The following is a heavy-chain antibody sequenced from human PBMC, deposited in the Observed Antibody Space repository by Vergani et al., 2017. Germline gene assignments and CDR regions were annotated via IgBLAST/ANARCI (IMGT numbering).Heavy chain of an antibody. D-gene: IGHD4-17*01. J-gene: IGHJ4*02. CDR3: ARGVTTIDY. CDR2: TSTDGST. Sequence: QVQLQESGPGLVKPSQTLSLTCSVSGGAVNSGSNFWTWIRQPAGKGLEWIGRTSTDGSTNYNPSLKSRVTISVDTSKNQFSLKLSSVTAADTAVYYCARGVTTIDYWGQGTLVTVSS. CDR1: GGAVNSGSNF. V-gene: IGHV4-61*02.